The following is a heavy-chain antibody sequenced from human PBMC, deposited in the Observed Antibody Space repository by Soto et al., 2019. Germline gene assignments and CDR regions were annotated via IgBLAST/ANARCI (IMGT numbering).Heavy chain of an antibody. D-gene: IGHD6-19*01. Sequence: QVQLVESGGGVVQPGRSLRLSCAASGFTFSSYGIHWVRQAPGKGLEWVAVISYDGSNKYYADSVKGRFTISRDNSKNTLYLQMNSLRAEDTAVYYCAKDMRPSERLQYSSGWPYYFDYWGQGTLVTVSS. CDR3: AKDMRPSERLQYSSGWPYYFDY. V-gene: IGHV3-30*18. J-gene: IGHJ4*02. CDR2: ISYDGSNK. CDR1: GFTFSSYG.